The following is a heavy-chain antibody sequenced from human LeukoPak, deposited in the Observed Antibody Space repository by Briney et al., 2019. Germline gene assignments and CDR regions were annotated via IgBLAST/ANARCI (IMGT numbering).Heavy chain of an antibody. V-gene: IGHV3-74*01. D-gene: IGHD1-26*01. Sequence: PGGSLRLSCAASGFTFSSYAMHWVRQAPGKGLVWVSRINPDGSTTNYADSVMGRFTISRDNAKNTLYLQMNSLRAEDTAVYYCARGYSGSYRVDYWGQGTLVTVSS. CDR3: ARGYSGSYRVDY. CDR1: GFTFSSYA. J-gene: IGHJ4*02. CDR2: INPDGSTT.